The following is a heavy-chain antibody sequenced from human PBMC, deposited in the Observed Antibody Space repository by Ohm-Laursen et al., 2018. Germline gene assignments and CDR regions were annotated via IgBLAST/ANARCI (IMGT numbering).Heavy chain of an antibody. CDR2: IYYSGST. CDR3: AKVPIWVVSGYYFDY. CDR1: GYSISSGYY. Sequence: SETLSLTCAVSGYSISSGYYWGWIRQPPGKGLEWIGYIYYSGSTNYNPSLKSRVTISVDTSKNQFSLKLSSVTAADTAVYYCAKVPIWVVSGYYFDYWGQGTLVTVSS. J-gene: IGHJ4*02. V-gene: IGHV4-38-2*01. D-gene: IGHD3-22*01.